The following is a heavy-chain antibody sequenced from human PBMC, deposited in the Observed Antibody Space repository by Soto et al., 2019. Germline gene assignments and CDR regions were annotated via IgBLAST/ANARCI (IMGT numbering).Heavy chain of an antibody. Sequence: QVQLQQWGAGLLKPSETLSLTCAVYGGSFSDYYWSWIRQPPGKGLEWIGEINHSGSTNYNPSFKSRVTIPVDTSKNQFPLKLSSVTAADTAVYYCARGRRQQLVRSQYNWFDPWGQGTLVTVSS. CDR1: GGSFSDYY. D-gene: IGHD6-13*01. CDR3: ARGRRQQLVRSQYNWFDP. J-gene: IGHJ5*02. CDR2: INHSGST. V-gene: IGHV4-34*01.